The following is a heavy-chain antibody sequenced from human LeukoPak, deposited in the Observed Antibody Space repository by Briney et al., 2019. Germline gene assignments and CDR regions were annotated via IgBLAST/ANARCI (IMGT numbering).Heavy chain of an antibody. CDR3: AKSIGGVVVVAADY. D-gene: IGHD2-15*01. Sequence: QTGGSLRLSCAASGFTLTTYAMTWVRQAPGKGLEWVSVISGSGGSTYYADSVKGRFTLSRDNSKNTLYLQMNSLRAEDTAVYYCAKSIGGVVVVAADYWGQGTLVTASS. V-gene: IGHV3-23*01. CDR1: GFTLTTYA. J-gene: IGHJ4*02. CDR2: ISGSGGST.